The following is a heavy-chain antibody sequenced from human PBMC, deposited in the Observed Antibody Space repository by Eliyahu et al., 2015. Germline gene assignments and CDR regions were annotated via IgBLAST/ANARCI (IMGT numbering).Heavy chain of an antibody. CDR2: INYGGST. CDR3: ARVPRVGSTSRRWFDF. D-gene: IGHD1-26*01. J-gene: IGHJ4*02. V-gene: IGHV4-34*01. Sequence: QVQLHQWGAGLLKPSETLSLTCAVSGESFSGYYWTWIRQPPGKGLEWIGEINYGGSTNYNPSLKSRVIISVDTSKNEFSLRLTSLTAADTAMYYCARVPRVGSTSRRWFDFWGQGTLVSVSS. CDR1: GESFSGYY.